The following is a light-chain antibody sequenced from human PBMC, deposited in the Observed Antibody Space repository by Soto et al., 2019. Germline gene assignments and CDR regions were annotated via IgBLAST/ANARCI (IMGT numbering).Light chain of an antibody. CDR1: SSDIGHYIH. CDR2: GVS. CDR3: SSSTNTGTWV. V-gene: IGLV2-14*01. J-gene: IGLJ3*02. Sequence: QSALTQPASVSGSPGQSITISCTGTSSDIGHYIHVSWLQQHPGKAPKSMIYGVSNRSPGVSNRYSGSKSGNTASLTISGLQDEDDAYYYCSSSTNTGTWVFGGGTKLTVL.